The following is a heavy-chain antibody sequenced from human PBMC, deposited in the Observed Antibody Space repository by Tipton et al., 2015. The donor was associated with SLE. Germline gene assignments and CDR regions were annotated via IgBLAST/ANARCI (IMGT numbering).Heavy chain of an antibody. CDR3: AKYDYGTPSEGHGVDG. Sequence: TLSLTCAVSGGSLNRSTDYWGWNRQAPGKGLEWIGSVSYGGSTYYNPSLKSRVTISVDTSKNQFSLKLSSVTAADPALYYCAKYDYGTPSEGHGVDGWGQGTTVTVSS. CDR1: GGSLNRSTDY. CDR2: VSYGGST. J-gene: IGHJ6*02. D-gene: IGHD5-12*01. V-gene: IGHV4-39*07.